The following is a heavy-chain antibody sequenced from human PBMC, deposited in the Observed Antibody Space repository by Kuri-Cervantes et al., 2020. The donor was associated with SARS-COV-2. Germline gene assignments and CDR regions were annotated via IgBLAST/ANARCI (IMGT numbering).Heavy chain of an antibody. CDR1: GFTFGDYA. Sequence: GESLKISCTASGFTFGDYAMSWFRQAPGKGLEWVGFIRSKAYGGTTEYAASVKGRFTISRDDSKSIAYLQMNSLKTEDTAVYYCTTDGDYDFWSGYYDDYWGQGTLVTVSS. CDR2: IRSKAYGGTT. J-gene: IGHJ4*02. V-gene: IGHV3-49*03. CDR3: TTDGDYDFWSGYYDDY. D-gene: IGHD3-3*01.